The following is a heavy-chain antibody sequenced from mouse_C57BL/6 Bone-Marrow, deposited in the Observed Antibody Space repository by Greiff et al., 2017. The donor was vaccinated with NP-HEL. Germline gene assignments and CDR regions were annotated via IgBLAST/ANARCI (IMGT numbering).Heavy chain of an antibody. CDR2: IRLKSDNYAT. J-gene: IGHJ1*03. CDR3: MYYDYDDWYFDV. D-gene: IGHD2-4*01. Sequence: EVQLVESGGGLVQPGGSMKLSCVASGFTFSNYWMNWVRQSPEKGLEWVAQIRLKSDNYATHYAESVKGRFTISRDDSKSSVYLQMNNLRAEDTGIYYCMYYDYDDWYFDVWGTGTTVTVSS. V-gene: IGHV6-3*01. CDR1: GFTFSNYW.